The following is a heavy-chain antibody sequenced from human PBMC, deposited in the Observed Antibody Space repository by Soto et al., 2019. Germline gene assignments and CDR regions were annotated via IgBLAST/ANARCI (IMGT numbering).Heavy chain of an antibody. CDR3: ARDRSGSSFFSL. D-gene: IGHD1-26*01. V-gene: IGHV4-59*01. Sequence: QVQLQESGPGLVKPSETLSLTCTVSGGSISSYYWSWIRQPPGKGLEWIGYIYYSGSTNYNPSLKSRVTISVDTSKTQFSLKRSSVTAADTAVYYCARDRSGSSFFSLWGQGTMVTVSS. J-gene: IGHJ3*01. CDR2: IYYSGST. CDR1: GGSISSYY.